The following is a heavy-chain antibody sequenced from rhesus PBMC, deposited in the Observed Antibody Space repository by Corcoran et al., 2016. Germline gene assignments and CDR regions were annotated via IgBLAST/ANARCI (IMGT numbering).Heavy chain of an antibody. CDR2: VDLEDGET. Sequence: EVQLGQSGAEAKKPGASVKISCKASGYTFTDHFLNRVRQPHGKGLEWMGRVDLEDGETDPAKMFQDRVTITADMSTDTAYMELSSLRSEDTAVYYCARDLAGSYGLDSWGQGVVVTVSS. J-gene: IGHJ6*01. V-gene: IGHV1-111*02. D-gene: IGHD1-1-1*01. CDR3: ARDLAGSYGLDS. CDR1: GYTFTDHF.